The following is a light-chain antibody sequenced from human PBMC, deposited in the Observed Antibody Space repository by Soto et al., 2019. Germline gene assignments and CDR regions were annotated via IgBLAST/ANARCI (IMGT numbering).Light chain of an antibody. J-gene: IGKJ3*01. Sequence: DIQMTQSPSTLSAPVGDRVTITCRASQSISSWLAWYQQKPGKAAKLLIYKACSLESGVPSRFSGSGSGTEFPLTISSLQPDDFATYYCQQYNSYPFTFGPGTKVDIQ. CDR1: QSISSW. CDR2: KAC. CDR3: QQYNSYPFT. V-gene: IGKV1-5*03.